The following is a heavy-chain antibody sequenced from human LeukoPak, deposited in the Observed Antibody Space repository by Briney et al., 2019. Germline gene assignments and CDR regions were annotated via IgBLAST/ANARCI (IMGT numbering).Heavy chain of an antibody. D-gene: IGHD2-15*01. Sequence: SGGSLRLSCAASGFTFNNPWMSWVRQAPGKGLEWVGRIKSKTDGGTPDYAAPVKGRFTISRDDSKNTLSLQMNSLKTEDTAVYYCTTEGGWSFYFDYWGQGTLVTVSS. V-gene: IGHV3-15*01. J-gene: IGHJ4*02. CDR3: TTEGGWSFYFDY. CDR2: IKSKTDGGTP. CDR1: GFTFNNPW.